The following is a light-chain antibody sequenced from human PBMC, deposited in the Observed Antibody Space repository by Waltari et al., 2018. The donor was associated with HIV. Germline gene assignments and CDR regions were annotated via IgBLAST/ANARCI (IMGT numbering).Light chain of an antibody. CDR2: EVI. CDR1: TKVVGPYNY. CDR3: SSYAGSNTLL. J-gene: IGLJ2*01. Sequence: QSALTQPPSASGSPGQSVTISCTATTKVVGPYNYVSWYQQNPGEAPKLIIFEVIKRPSGVPDRFSGSKSGNTASLTVSGLQSEDEADYFCSSYAGSNTLLFGGGTKLTVL. V-gene: IGLV2-8*01.